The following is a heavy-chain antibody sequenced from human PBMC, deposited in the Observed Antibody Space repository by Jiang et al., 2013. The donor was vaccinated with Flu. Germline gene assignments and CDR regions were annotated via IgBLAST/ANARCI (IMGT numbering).Heavy chain of an antibody. D-gene: IGHD6-19*01. V-gene: IGHV6-1*01. CDR1: GDSVSNNSAA. Sequence: QTLSLTCAISGDSVSNNSAAWNWIRQSPSRGLEWLGRTYYGSKWNNDYAVSVKSRMTISADTSKNQFSLQLNSVTSEDTAVYYCARDKGGGWYFNSWGQGTLVTVSS. CDR2: TYYGSKWNN. J-gene: IGHJ4*02. CDR3: ARDKGGGWYFNS.